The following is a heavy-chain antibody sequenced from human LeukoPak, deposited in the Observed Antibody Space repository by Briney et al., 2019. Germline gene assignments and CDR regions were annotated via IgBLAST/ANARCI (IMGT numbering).Heavy chain of an antibody. Sequence: ASVKVSCKASGYTFTSYGISWVRQAPGQGLEWMGWISAYNGNTNYAQKLQGRVTMTTDTSTSTAYMELRGLRSDDTAVYYCARDQAATNTQVRFCLDWGQGTLVTVRS. CDR3: ARDQAATNTQVRFCLD. CDR1: GYTFTSYG. CDR2: ISAYNGNT. J-gene: IGHJ4*02. V-gene: IGHV1-18*01. D-gene: IGHD3-9*01.